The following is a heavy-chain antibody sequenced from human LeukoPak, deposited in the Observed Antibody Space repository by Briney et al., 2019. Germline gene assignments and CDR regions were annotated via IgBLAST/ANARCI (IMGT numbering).Heavy chain of an antibody. Sequence: SLLLSCAASGFTFDDYAMHWVRPAPGKGLKWVSGISWNSGSIGYADSVKGRFTISRDNAKNSLYLQMNSLRAEDTALYYCAKDMRGGFDIWGQGTMVTVSS. J-gene: IGHJ3*02. CDR3: AKDMRGGFDI. CDR2: ISWNSGSI. CDR1: GFTFDDYA. D-gene: IGHD3-16*01. V-gene: IGHV3-9*01.